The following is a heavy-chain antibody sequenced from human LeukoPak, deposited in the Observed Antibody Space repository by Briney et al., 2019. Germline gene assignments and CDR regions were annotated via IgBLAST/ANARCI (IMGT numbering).Heavy chain of an antibody. CDR2: ISSSGSTI. CDR3: ARVFDIVVVPAANDY. D-gene: IGHD2-2*01. J-gene: IGHJ4*02. V-gene: IGHV3-11*04. CDR1: GFTFSDYY. Sequence: PGGSLRLSCAASGFTFSDYYMSWIRQAPGKGLEWVLYISSSGSTIYYADSVKGRFTISRDNAKNSLYLQMNSLRAEDTAVYYCARVFDIVVVPAANDYWGQGTLVTVSS.